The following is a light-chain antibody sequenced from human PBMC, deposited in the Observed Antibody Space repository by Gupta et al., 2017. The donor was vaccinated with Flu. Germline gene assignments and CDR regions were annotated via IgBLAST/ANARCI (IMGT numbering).Light chain of an antibody. CDR1: SSDIGSHKY. V-gene: IGLV2-14*01. CDR2: EVS. Sequence: QSALTQPASVSGSPGQSITISCTGTSSDIGSHKYVSWYQQHAGKAPKVMIYEVSSRPSGVSNRFSCSKSGNTASLIISGLQADDEADYYCSSYTVTNTWVFGGGTKVTVL. CDR3: SSYTVTNTWV. J-gene: IGLJ3*02.